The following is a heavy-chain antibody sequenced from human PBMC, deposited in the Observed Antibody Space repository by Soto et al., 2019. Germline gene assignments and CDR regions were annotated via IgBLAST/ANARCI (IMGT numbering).Heavy chain of an antibody. J-gene: IGHJ4*02. D-gene: IGHD3-10*02. Sequence: QPGGSLRLSCAASGFTFSTYSMNWVRQAPGKGLEWVSQISSRDDSTYYADSVKGRFTISRDNAKNSLYLQMNSLRDEDTAVYYCARSGLLLRYYFDYWGQGSLVTVSS. CDR3: ARSGLLLRYYFDY. CDR1: GFTFSTYS. CDR2: ISSRDDST. V-gene: IGHV3-48*02.